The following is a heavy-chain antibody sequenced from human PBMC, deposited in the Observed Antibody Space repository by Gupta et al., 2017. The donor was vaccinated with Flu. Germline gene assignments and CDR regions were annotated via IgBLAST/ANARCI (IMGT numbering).Heavy chain of an antibody. J-gene: IGHJ4*02. CDR3: ARGIDAGVDY. Sequence: QVQLVQSGAEVKEPGASVKVSCKAAGYTFTSYDINWVRQATGQGLEWMGWMSPNSGYTGYAQKFQGRVTMTRDTSISTAYMELSSLTSEDTAVYYCARGIDAGVDYWGQGTLVTVSS. D-gene: IGHD7-27*01. CDR2: MSPNSGYT. CDR1: GYTFTSYD. V-gene: IGHV1-8*01.